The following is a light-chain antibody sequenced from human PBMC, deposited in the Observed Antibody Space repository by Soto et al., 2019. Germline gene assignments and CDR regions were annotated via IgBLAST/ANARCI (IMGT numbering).Light chain of an antibody. Sequence: QSALTQPPSASGSPGQSVTISCTVTSSDVGDYEHVSWYQQAPGTAPKLIIFDVTNRPSGVPDRFSGSKSGNTPSLTIFGLQAEDEADYYCSLYTSSSTGVFGGGTKLTVL. J-gene: IGLJ3*02. V-gene: IGLV2-18*01. CDR3: SLYTSSSTGV. CDR2: DVT. CDR1: SSDVGDYEH.